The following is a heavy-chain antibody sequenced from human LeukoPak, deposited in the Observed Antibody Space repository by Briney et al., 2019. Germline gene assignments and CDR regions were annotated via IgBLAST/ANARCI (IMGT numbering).Heavy chain of an antibody. V-gene: IGHV4-4*09. CDR3: ARRGGSYSANYYYYYMDV. CDR1: GGSLSGYY. J-gene: IGHJ6*03. D-gene: IGHD1-26*01. CDR2: IYTSGST. Sequence: SETLSLTCGVYGGSLSGYYWSWIRQPPGKGLEWIGYIYTSGSTNYNPSLKSRVTISVDTSKNQFSLKLSSVTAADTAVYYCARRGGSYSANYYYYYMDVWGKGTTVTVSS.